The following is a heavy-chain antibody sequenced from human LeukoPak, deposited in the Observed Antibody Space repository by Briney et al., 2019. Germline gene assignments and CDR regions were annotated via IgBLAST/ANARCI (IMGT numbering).Heavy chain of an antibody. CDR1: GGSISSGGYY. V-gene: IGHV4-31*03. CDR2: IYYSGST. J-gene: IGHJ3*02. Sequence: SETLSLTCTVSGGSISSGGYYWTWIRQHPGKGLEWIGYIYYSGSTYYNPSLKSRVTISVDTSKNQFSLKLSSVTAADTAVYYCARDVMVRGAHFAFDIWGQGTMVTVSS. CDR3: ARDVMVRGAHFAFDI. D-gene: IGHD3-10*01.